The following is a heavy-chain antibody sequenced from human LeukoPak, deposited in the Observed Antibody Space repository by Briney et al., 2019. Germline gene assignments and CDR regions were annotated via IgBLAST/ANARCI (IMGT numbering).Heavy chain of an antibody. CDR1: GGSISSSSYY. V-gene: IGHV4-39*07. CDR2: IYYSGST. CDR3: ARDGFGSGRYYYYMDV. Sequence: SETLSLTCTVSGGSISSSSYYWGWIRQPPGKGPEWIGSIYYSGSTYYNPSLKSRVTISVDTSKNQFSLKLSSVTAADTAVYYCARDGFGSGRYYYYMDVWGKGTTVTISS. D-gene: IGHD3-10*01. J-gene: IGHJ6*03.